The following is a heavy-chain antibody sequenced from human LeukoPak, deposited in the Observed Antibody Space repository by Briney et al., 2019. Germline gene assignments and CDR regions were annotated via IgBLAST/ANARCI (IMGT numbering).Heavy chain of an antibody. CDR1: EFTFSNYW. D-gene: IGHD3-9*01. CDR3: AKWGPYDILTGRIN. J-gene: IGHJ4*02. V-gene: IGHV3-7*03. Sequence: GGSLRLSCAASEFTFSNYWMTWVRQAPGKGLEWVANIKPDESEKYYVGSVKGRFTISRDNAKNSLYLQMNSLRAEDTAVYYCAKWGPYDILTGRINWGQGTLVTVSS. CDR2: IKPDESEK.